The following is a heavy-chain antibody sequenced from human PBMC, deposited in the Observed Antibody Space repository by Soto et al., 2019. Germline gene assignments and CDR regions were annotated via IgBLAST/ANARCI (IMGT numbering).Heavy chain of an antibody. CDR3: AKDHCSGGSCYTIGGYYYYYGMDV. CDR2: ISGSGGST. Sequence: GGSLRLSCAASGFTFSSYAMSWVRQAPGKGLEWVSAISGSGGSTYYADSVKGRFTISRDNSKNTLYLQMNSLRAEDTAVYYCAKDHCSGGSCYTIGGYYYYYGMDVWGQGTTVTVSS. CDR1: GFTFSSYA. V-gene: IGHV3-23*01. D-gene: IGHD2-15*01. J-gene: IGHJ6*02.